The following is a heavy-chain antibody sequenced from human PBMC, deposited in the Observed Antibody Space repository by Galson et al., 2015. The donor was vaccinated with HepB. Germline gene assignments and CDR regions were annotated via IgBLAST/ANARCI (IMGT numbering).Heavy chain of an antibody. Sequence: ETLSLTCAVYGGSFSGYYWSWIRQPPGKGLEWIGEINHSGSTNYNPSLKSRVTISVDTSKNQFSLKLSSVTAEDTAVYYCARDRKLYDFWSGDTTEGSYYYYYGMDVWGQGTTVTVSS. V-gene: IGHV4-34*01. CDR3: ARDRKLYDFWSGDTTEGSYYYYYGMDV. J-gene: IGHJ6*02. CDR2: INHSGST. CDR1: GGSFSGYY. D-gene: IGHD3-3*01.